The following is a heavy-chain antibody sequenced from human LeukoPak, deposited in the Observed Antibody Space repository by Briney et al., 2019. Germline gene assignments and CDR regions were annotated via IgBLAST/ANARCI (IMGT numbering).Heavy chain of an antibody. Sequence: GASVKVSCKPSGYTFTSYHMHWVRQAPGQGLEWMGIINPSGGSTSYAQKFQGRVTMTRDMSTSTVYMELSSLRSEDTAVYSCARDSSQGAKEYYFDYWGQGTLVTVSS. CDR3: ARDSSQGAKEYYFDY. J-gene: IGHJ4*02. CDR1: GYTFTSYH. CDR2: INPSGGST. V-gene: IGHV1-46*01. D-gene: IGHD6-13*01.